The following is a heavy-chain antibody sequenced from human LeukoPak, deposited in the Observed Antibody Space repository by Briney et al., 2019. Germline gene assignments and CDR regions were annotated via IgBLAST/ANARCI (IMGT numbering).Heavy chain of an antibody. V-gene: IGHV5-51*01. J-gene: IGHJ3*02. Sequence: KCGESLKISCKGSGYSFTSYWIGWVRQMPGKGLEWMGIIYPGDSDTRYSPSFQGQVTISADKSISTAYLQWSSLKASDTAMYYCARPMYYDILTGYHDAFDIWGQGTMVTVSS. D-gene: IGHD3-9*01. CDR3: ARPMYYDILTGYHDAFDI. CDR2: IYPGDSDT. CDR1: GYSFTSYW.